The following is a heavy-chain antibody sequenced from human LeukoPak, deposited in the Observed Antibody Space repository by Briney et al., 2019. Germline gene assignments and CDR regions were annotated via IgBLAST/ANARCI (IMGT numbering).Heavy chain of an antibody. CDR2: INSDGSTT. D-gene: IGHD6-13*01. J-gene: IGHJ4*02. Sequence: PGGSLRLSCAASGFSLSSYWMHWVRQAPGKGPVWASRINSDGSTTNYADSVKGRFTISRDNAKNTLYLQMNSLRAEDTAVYYCARRQYRSSWYYFDYWGQGTLVTVSS. CDR1: GFSLSSYW. CDR3: ARRQYRSSWYYFDY. V-gene: IGHV3-74*01.